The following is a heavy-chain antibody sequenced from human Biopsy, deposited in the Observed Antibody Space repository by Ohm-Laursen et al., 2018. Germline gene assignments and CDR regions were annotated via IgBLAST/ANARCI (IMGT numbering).Heavy chain of an antibody. CDR2: MNPDSGNT. D-gene: IGHD2-2*01. J-gene: IGHJ6*02. Sequence: ASVKVSCKTSGYTFTSYEINWVRQATGQGLEWMGWMNPDSGNTGYAQKLQGRVTMTTDTSTSTAYMELRSLRSDDTAVYYCARDYQPTIITIHYYYYGMDVWGQGTTVTVSS. V-gene: IGHV1-8*01. CDR3: ARDYQPTIITIHYYYYGMDV. CDR1: GYTFTSYE.